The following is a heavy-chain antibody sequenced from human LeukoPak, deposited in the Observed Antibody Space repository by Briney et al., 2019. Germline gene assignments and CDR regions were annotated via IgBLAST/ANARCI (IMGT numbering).Heavy chain of an antibody. CDR1: GYTLTELS. Sequence: ASVKVSCNVSGYTLTELSVHWVRQAPGKGLEWMGGFDPEDGETIYAQKFQGRVTMTEDTSTDTAYMELSSLRSEDTAVYYCARTGYCSGGSCLDYWGQGTLVTVSS. D-gene: IGHD2-15*01. CDR3: ARTGYCSGGSCLDY. CDR2: FDPEDGET. V-gene: IGHV1-24*01. J-gene: IGHJ4*02.